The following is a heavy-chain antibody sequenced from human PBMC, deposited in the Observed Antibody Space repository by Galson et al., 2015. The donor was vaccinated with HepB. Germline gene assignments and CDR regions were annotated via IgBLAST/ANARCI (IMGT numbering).Heavy chain of an antibody. CDR1: GFTFSSYW. CDR3: AREDSSGYYYFDY. Sequence: SLRLSCAASGFTFSSYWMHWVRQAPGKGLVWVSRINSDGSSTSYADSVKGRFTISRDNAKNTLYLQMNSLRAEDTAVYYCAREDSSGYYYFDYWGQGTLVTVSS. CDR2: INSDGSST. V-gene: IGHV3-74*01. J-gene: IGHJ4*02. D-gene: IGHD3-22*01.